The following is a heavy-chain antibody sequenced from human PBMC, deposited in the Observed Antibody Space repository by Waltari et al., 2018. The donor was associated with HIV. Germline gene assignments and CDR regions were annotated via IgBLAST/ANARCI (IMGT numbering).Heavy chain of an antibody. V-gene: IGHV4-59*01. J-gene: IGHJ5*02. Sequence: QVQLQESGPGVLKASETLSLTCSISGGSISSYFWTWIRQPPGKGLEWIGYVHYSGSTNHTPSLKSRVTISADTSNNHFSLILTSVTAADTAVYYCARGIYQGGWFDPWGQGTLVTVSS. D-gene: IGHD2-2*01. CDR2: VHYSGST. CDR3: ARGIYQGGWFDP. CDR1: GGSISSYF.